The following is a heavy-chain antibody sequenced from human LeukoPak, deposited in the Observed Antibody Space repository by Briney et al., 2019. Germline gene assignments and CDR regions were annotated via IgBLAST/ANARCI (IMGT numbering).Heavy chain of an antibody. Sequence: GGSLRLSCAASGFTFSDYYMSWIRQAPGKGLEWVSYISSSGSTIYYADSVKGRFSISRDNAKNSLYLQMNSLRAEDTGVYYCASDKAPGSSSGGDYWGQGTLVTVSS. J-gene: IGHJ4*02. CDR1: GFTFSDYY. D-gene: IGHD6-6*01. CDR3: ASDKAPGSSSGGDY. V-gene: IGHV3-11*04. CDR2: ISSSGSTI.